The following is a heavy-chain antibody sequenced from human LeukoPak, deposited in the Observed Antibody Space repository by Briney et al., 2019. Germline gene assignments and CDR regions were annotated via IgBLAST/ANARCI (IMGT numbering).Heavy chain of an antibody. CDR1: GFTFSDYY. Sequence: GGSLRLSCAASGFTFSDYYMSWIRQAPGKGLEWVAFIRYDGSNKYYADSVKGRFTISRDNSKNTLYLQMNSLRAEDTAVYYCAKTWEPKFGFDYWGQGTLVTVSS. D-gene: IGHD1-26*01. J-gene: IGHJ4*02. V-gene: IGHV3-30*02. CDR2: IRYDGSNK. CDR3: AKTWEPKFGFDY.